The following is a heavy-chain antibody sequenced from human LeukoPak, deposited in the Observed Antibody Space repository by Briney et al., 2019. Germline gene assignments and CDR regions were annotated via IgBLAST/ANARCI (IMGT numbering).Heavy chain of an antibody. D-gene: IGHD3-3*01. CDR3: ARGKRFLEWFEDRENWFDP. CDR1: GFTFSSYS. Sequence: IPGGSLRLSCAASGFTFSSYSMNWVRQAPGKGLEWVSSISSSSSYIYYADSVKGRFTISRDNAKNSLYLQMNSLRAEDTAVYYCARGKRFLEWFEDRENWFDPWGQGTLVTVSS. CDR2: ISSSSSYI. J-gene: IGHJ5*02. V-gene: IGHV3-21*01.